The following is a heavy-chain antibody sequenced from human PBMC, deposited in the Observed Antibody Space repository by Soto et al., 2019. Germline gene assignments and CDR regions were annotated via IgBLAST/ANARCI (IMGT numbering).Heavy chain of an antibody. Sequence: GGSLRLSCAASGFTFSNAWMNWVRQAPGKGLEWVGRIKSKTDGGTTDYAAPVKGRFTISRDDSKNTLYLQMNSLKTEDTAVYYCTTSSYGSGSYSYYGMDVWGQGTTVTVSS. CDR2: IKSKTDGGTT. D-gene: IGHD3-10*01. V-gene: IGHV3-15*07. CDR1: GFTFSNAW. CDR3: TTSSYGSGSYSYYGMDV. J-gene: IGHJ6*02.